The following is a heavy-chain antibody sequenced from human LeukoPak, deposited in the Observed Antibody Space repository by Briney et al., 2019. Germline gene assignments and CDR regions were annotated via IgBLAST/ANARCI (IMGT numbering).Heavy chain of an antibody. CDR1: GFPLRNYG. CDR3: AKESIAAAGLY. D-gene: IGHD6-13*01. Sequence: GGSLRLSCAASGFPLRNYGMSWVRQAPGKGLEWVSAISGSDGSTYYTDSVKGRFTISRDNSKNTLSLQMNSLRAEDTAVYYCAKESIAAAGLYWGQGTLVTVSS. CDR2: ISGSDGST. V-gene: IGHV3-23*01. J-gene: IGHJ4*02.